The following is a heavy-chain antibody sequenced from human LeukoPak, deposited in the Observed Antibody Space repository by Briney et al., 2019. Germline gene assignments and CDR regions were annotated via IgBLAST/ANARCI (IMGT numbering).Heavy chain of an antibody. J-gene: IGHJ4*02. CDR3: ARHPSAAARLLFDY. V-gene: IGHV4-59*08. CDR1: GGSINSYY. Sequence: SETLSLTCTVSGGSINSYYWSWIRQPPGKGLEWIGYFYYSGTTNYNPSLKSRVTISIDTSKNQFSLNLSSVTAADTAVYYCARHPSAAARLLFDYWGQGTLVTVSS. CDR2: FYYSGTT. D-gene: IGHD6-13*01.